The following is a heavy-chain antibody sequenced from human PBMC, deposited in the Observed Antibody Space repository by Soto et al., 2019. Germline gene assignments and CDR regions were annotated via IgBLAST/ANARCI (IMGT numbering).Heavy chain of an antibody. CDR1: GFTFSSYA. V-gene: IGHV3-30-3*01. D-gene: IGHD2-8*01. J-gene: IGHJ4*02. CDR3: ARSMVYATYFDY. CDR2: ISYDGSNK. Sequence: HPGGSLRLSCAASGFTFSSYAMHRVRQAPGKGLEWVAVISYDGSNKYYADSVKGRFTISRDNSKNTLYLQMNSLRAEDTAVYYCARSMVYATYFDYWGQGTLVTVSS.